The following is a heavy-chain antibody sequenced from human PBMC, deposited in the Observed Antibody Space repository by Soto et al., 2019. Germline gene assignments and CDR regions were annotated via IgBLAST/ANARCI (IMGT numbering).Heavy chain of an antibody. J-gene: IGHJ4*02. CDR1: GGSFSDYY. D-gene: IGHD3-3*01. V-gene: IGHV4-34*01. CDR2: VNNGGST. Sequence: QVQLQQWGAGLLKPSETLSLTCPVNGGSFSDYYWTWIRQPPGKGLEWMGEVNNGGSTHYNQSLKSRVSISVDTTKKQSSLNLTFVTAAVTAVYYCAREWWSGSLIGGALGGEGTLVTVSS. CDR3: AREWWSGSLIGGAL.